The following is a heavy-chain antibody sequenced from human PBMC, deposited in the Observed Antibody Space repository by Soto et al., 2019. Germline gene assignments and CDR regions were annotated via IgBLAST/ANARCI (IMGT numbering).Heavy chain of an antibody. Sequence: SETLSLTCTVSGGSISSYYWSWIRQPPGKGLEWIGYIYYSGSTNYNPSLKSRVTISVDTSKNQFSLKLSSVTAEDTAVYYCARDPQPNSGGQPWGQGTLVTVSS. D-gene: IGHD3-16*01. CDR2: IYYSGST. CDR1: GGSISSYY. CDR3: ARDPQPNSGGQP. V-gene: IGHV4-59*01. J-gene: IGHJ4*02.